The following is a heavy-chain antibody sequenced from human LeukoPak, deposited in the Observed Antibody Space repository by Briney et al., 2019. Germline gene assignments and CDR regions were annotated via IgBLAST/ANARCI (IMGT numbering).Heavy chain of an antibody. D-gene: IGHD2-15*01. CDR3: ARHPIVVVADYYYYMDV. CDR2: IYPGDSDT. CDR1: GYSFTSYW. J-gene: IGHJ6*03. Sequence: GESLKISCKGSGYSFTSYWIGWVRQMPGKGLEWMGIIYPGDSDTRYSPSFQGQVTISADKSISTAYLQWSSLKASDTAMYYCARHPIVVVADYYYYMDVWGKGTTVTVSS. V-gene: IGHV5-51*01.